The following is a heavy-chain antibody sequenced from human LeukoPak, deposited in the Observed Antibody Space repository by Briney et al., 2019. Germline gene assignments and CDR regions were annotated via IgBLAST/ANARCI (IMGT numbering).Heavy chain of an antibody. CDR3: ARGIRRSSGWYSIPSPSGRFDY. CDR1: GYATNIDYS. CDR2: ISPNGIT. V-gene: IGHV4-38-2*02. D-gene: IGHD6-19*01. J-gene: IGHJ4*02. Sequence: SETLSLTCFVSGYATNIDYSWGWIRQSPGKGLEWIGVISPNGITYYNPSLRGRVTISEDTSKNQFSLKLSSVTAADTAVYYCARGIRRSSGWYSIPSPSGRFDYWGQGTLVTVSS.